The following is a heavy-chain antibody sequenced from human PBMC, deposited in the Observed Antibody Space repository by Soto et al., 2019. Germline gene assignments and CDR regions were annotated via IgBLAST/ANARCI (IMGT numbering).Heavy chain of an antibody. CDR3: ARAARDGYNYRLDY. Sequence: SETLSLTCTVSGGSVSSGSYYCSWILHPPGKGLEWIGYIYYSGSTNYNPSLKSRVTISVDTSKNQLSLKLSSVTAADTAVYYCARAARDGYNYRLDYWGQGTLVTVSS. CDR2: IYYSGST. D-gene: IGHD5-18*01. J-gene: IGHJ4*02. V-gene: IGHV4-61*01. CDR1: GGSVSSGSYY.